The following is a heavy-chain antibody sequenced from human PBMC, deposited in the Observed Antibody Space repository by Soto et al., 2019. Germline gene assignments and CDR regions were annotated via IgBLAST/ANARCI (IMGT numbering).Heavy chain of an antibody. CDR1: GGTFSSYA. J-gene: IGHJ4*02. CDR2: IVPIVDTS. D-gene: IGHD2-15*01. Sequence: QVQLVQSGAEVRQPASSVKVSCKTSGGTFSSYAISWVRQAPGQGLEWMGGIVPIVDTSTYAQKFQGRVTITADESTSTVDMELSSLRSDDTAVYYCVRVVAIPDYPDNWGQGTLVTVSS. CDR3: VRVVAIPDYPDN. V-gene: IGHV1-69*12.